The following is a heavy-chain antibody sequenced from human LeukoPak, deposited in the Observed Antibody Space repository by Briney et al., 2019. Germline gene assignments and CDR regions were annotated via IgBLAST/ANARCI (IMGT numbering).Heavy chain of an antibody. V-gene: IGHV1-18*01. CDR2: ISAYNGNT. D-gene: IGHD3-22*01. J-gene: IGHJ4*02. CDR1: GYTFTSYG. Sequence: ASAKVSCKASGYTFTSYGISWVRQAPGQGLEWMGWISAYNGNTNYAQKLQGRVTMTTDTSTSTAYMELRSLRSDDTAVYYCAIVTYYYDSSGYLDYWGQGTLVTVSS. CDR3: AIVTYYYDSSGYLDY.